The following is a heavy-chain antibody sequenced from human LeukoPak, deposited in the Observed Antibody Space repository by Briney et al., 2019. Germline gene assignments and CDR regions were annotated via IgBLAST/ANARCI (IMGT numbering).Heavy chain of an antibody. CDR3: ARDGSPYSSSWYGYYYYYYMDV. D-gene: IGHD6-13*01. V-gene: IGHV1-2*02. CDR1: GYIFTAYY. J-gene: IGHJ6*03. CDR2: INPNSGGT. Sequence: ASVKVSCKASGYIFTAYYMYWVRQAPGQGLEWMGWINPNSGGTNYAQKFQGRVTMTTDTSISTAYMELRSLRSDDTAVYYCARDGSPYSSSWYGYYYYYYMDVWGKGTTVTVSS.